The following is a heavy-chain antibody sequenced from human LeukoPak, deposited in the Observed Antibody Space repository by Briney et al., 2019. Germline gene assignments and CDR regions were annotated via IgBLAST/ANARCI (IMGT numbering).Heavy chain of an antibody. V-gene: IGHV3-7*01. J-gene: IGHJ6*02. CDR1: GFTFSSYW. CDR2: IKQDGSEK. CDR3: ARARLGYWTLFKHYYDGMDV. Sequence: PGGSLRLSCAASGFTFSSYWMSWVRQAPGKGLEWVANIKQDGSEKYYVDSVKGRFTISRDNAKNSLYLQMNSLRAEDTAVYYCARARLGYWTLFKHYYDGMDVWGQGTTVTVSS. D-gene: IGHD2-15*01.